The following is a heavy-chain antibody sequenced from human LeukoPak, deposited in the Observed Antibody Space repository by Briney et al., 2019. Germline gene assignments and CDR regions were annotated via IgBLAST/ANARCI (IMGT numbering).Heavy chain of an antibody. D-gene: IGHD3-9*01. Sequence: SETLSLTCAVYGGSFSGYYWSWIRQPPGKRLEWIGEINHSGSTNYNPSLKSRVIISVDTSKNQFSLRLSSVTAADTAVYYCARGNILTGYCFDFWGQGALVTVSS. CDR1: GGSFSGYY. CDR3: ARGNILTGYCFDF. V-gene: IGHV4-34*01. CDR2: INHSGST. J-gene: IGHJ4*02.